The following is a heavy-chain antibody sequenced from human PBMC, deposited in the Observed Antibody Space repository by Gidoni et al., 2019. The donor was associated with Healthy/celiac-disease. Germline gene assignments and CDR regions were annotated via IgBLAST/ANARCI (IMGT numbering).Heavy chain of an antibody. J-gene: IGHJ3*02. V-gene: IGHV3-23*01. D-gene: IGHD6-19*01. CDR1: AFTLSRQA. CDR3: ATRPPYSSGWYTFGAFDI. Sequence: EVQLLASGGGLVQPGGSLRLSCAASAFTLSRQAMSWVRQAPGKGLEWVSAISGSGGSTYYADSVKGRFTISRDNSKNTLYLQMNSLRAEDTAVYYCATRPPYSSGWYTFGAFDIWGQGTMVTVSS. CDR2: ISGSGGST.